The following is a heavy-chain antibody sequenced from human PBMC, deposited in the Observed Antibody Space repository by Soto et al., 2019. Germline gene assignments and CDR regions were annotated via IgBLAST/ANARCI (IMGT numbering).Heavy chain of an antibody. CDR1: GFTFSSYA. V-gene: IGHV3-64D*06. D-gene: IGHD5-12*01. CDR3: VKSRGGNNFDFFD. CDR2: IRGNGDPP. J-gene: IGHJ4*02. Sequence: PGGSLRLSCSASGFTFSSYAMHWVRQAPGKGLEYVSGIRGNGDPPFYADSVKGRFTISRGNSKNTLYLQMSSLGADDTAVYYCVKSRGGNNFDFFDWGQGALVTVSS.